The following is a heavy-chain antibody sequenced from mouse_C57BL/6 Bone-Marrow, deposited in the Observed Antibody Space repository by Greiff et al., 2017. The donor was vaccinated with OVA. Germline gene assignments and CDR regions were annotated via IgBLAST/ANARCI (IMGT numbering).Heavy chain of an antibody. CDR3: ARQGYRYFDV. CDR2: ISNGGGST. D-gene: IGHD2-2*01. Sequence: EVQLVESGGGLVQPGGSLKLSCAASGFTFSDYYMYWVRQTPEKRLEWVAYISNGGGSTYYPDTVKGRFTISRDNAKNTLYLQMSRLKSEDTAMYYCARQGYRYFDVWGTGTTVTVSS. CDR1: GFTFSDYY. J-gene: IGHJ1*03. V-gene: IGHV5-12*01.